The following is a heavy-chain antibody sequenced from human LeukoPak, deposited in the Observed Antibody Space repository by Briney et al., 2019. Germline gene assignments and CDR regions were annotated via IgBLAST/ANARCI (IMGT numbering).Heavy chain of an antibody. D-gene: IGHD1-26*01. CDR2: IYYSGST. V-gene: IGHV4-59*08. CDR1: GGSMSPYY. Sequence: SETLSLTCTVSGGSMSPYYWSWVRQPPGKGLEWIAYIYYSGSTNYNPSLQSRVTISVDTSKNQFSLKLSSVTAADTAVYNCARQGAGGRAFDIWGQGTMVTVSS. J-gene: IGHJ3*02. CDR3: ARQGAGGRAFDI.